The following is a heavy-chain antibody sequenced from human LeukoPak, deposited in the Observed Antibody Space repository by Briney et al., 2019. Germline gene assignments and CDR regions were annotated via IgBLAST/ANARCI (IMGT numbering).Heavy chain of an antibody. CDR2: INPSGGST. J-gene: IGHJ4*02. V-gene: IGHV1-46*01. D-gene: IGHD6-13*01. CDR1: GYTFTSYY. CDR3: ARDGSSWYRRHYYFDY. Sequence: ASVKVSCKASGYTFTSYYMHWVRQAPGQGLEWMGIINPSGGSTSYAQKFQGRVTMTRDMSTSTVYMELSSLRSEDTAVYYCARDGSSWYRRHYYFDYWGQGTLVTASS.